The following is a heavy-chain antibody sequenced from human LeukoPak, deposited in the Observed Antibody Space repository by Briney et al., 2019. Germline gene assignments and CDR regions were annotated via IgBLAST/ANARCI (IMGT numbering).Heavy chain of an antibody. Sequence: GGSLRLSCAASGFTFSNAWMSWVRQAPGKGLEWFGRIKSKTDGGTTDDAAPVKGRLTISRDDSKHTLSLQMHSLTTEDTAVYYCTTDDKKYYYDSSGYYFEDYWGQGTLVTVSS. J-gene: IGHJ4*02. D-gene: IGHD3-22*01. CDR1: GFTFSNAW. V-gene: IGHV3-15*01. CDR3: TTDDKKYYYDSSGYYFEDY. CDR2: IKSKTDGGTT.